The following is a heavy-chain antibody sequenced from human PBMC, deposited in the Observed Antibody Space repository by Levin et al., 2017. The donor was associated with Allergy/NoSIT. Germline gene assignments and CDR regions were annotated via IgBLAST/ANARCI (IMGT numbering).Heavy chain of an antibody. CDR1: GFPFSSYS. CDR2: INGNGDTI. D-gene: IGHD1-26*01. CDR3: AREWYSLSYFDY. J-gene: IGHJ4*02. Sequence: LSLTCAASGFPFSSYSLNWVRQAPGKGLEWLSYINGNGDTIYYADSVKGRFTISRDNAKNSLFLQMNSLRAEDPAVYYCAREWYSLSYFDYWGQGTLLTVSS. V-gene: IGHV3-48*01.